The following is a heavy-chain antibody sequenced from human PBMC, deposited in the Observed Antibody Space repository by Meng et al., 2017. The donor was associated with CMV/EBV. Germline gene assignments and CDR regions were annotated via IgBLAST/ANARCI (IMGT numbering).Heavy chain of an antibody. CDR2: IIPIFGTP. V-gene: IGHV1-69*05. CDR3: AASNPTYYYYGMDV. J-gene: IGHJ6*02. Sequence: SVKVSCKASVCTFSSYAISWVRQAPGQGLEWMGGIIPIFGTPNYAQKFQGRVTITTDESTSTAYMELSSLSSEDTAVYYCAASNPTYYYYGMDVWGQGTTVTVSS. CDR1: VCTFSSYA.